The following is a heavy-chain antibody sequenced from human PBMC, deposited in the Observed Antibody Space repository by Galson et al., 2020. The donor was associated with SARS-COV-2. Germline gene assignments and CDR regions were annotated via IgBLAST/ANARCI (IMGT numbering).Heavy chain of an antibody. Sequence: SETLSLTFTVSGDSISSGSYYWSWIRQPAGKGLEWIGRIYTGVNTNYNPSLKSRLTISVDTSKNQFSLKLSSVTAEDTAVYYGARESRWDLYFDHWGQGTLVTVSS. V-gene: IGHV4-61*02. CDR3: ARESRWDLYFDH. J-gene: IGHJ4*02. CDR1: GDSISSGSYY. D-gene: IGHD1-26*01. CDR2: IYTGVNT.